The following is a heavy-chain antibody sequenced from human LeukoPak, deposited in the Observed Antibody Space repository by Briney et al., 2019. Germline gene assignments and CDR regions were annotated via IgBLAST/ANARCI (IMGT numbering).Heavy chain of an antibody. D-gene: IGHD6-19*01. J-gene: IGHJ4*02. CDR2: IIPILGIA. V-gene: IGHV1-69*04. Sequence: ASVKVSCKASGGTFSSYAISWVRQAPGQGLEWMGRIIPILGIANYAQKFQGRVTITADKSTSTAYMELSSLRPEDTAVYYCARDLVSSGHIDYWGQGTLVTVSS. CDR1: GGTFSSYA. CDR3: ARDLVSSGHIDY.